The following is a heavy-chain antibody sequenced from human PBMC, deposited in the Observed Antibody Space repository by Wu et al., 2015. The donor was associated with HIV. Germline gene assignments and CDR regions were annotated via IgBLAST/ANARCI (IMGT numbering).Heavy chain of an antibody. CDR3: ATTVSSDTFDI. V-gene: IGHV1-18*01. J-gene: IGHJ3*02. Sequence: QVHLVQSGAEVKKPGASVKVSCKASGYSFTTYTITWLRQAPGQGLEWMGWISPYNDNTNYAQKLQDRVTMTTDTSTNTAFMELRSLRSDDTAVYYCATTVSSDTFDIWGQGTRVTVSS. D-gene: IGHD4-11*01. CDR1: GYSFTTYT. CDR2: ISPYNDNT.